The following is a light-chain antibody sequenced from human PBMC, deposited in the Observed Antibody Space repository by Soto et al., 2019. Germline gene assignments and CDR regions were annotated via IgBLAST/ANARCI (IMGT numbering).Light chain of an antibody. CDR1: QSVSSY. V-gene: IGKV3-11*01. Sequence: EIVLTQSPATLSLSPGERATLSCRASQSVSSYLAWYQQKPGQAPRLLIYDASNRATGIPARFSGSGSGTDFTLTISSLEAEDFAVYYCQQRSNWPRFGQGTRLEIK. J-gene: IGKJ5*01. CDR2: DAS. CDR3: QQRSNWPR.